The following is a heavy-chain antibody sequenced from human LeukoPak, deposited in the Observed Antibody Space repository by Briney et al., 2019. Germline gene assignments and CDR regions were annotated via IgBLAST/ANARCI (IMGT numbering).Heavy chain of an antibody. D-gene: IGHD4-23*01. Sequence: ASVKVSCKASGYTLTGYYMHWVRQAPGQGLEWMGWIKPNSGGTYYAQKFQGRVTMTSDTSISTAYMELSRLRSDNTAVYYCARDLYGGTSATFDYWGQGTLVTVSS. J-gene: IGHJ4*02. CDR1: GYTLTGYY. CDR2: IKPNSGGT. CDR3: ARDLYGGTSATFDY. V-gene: IGHV1-2*02.